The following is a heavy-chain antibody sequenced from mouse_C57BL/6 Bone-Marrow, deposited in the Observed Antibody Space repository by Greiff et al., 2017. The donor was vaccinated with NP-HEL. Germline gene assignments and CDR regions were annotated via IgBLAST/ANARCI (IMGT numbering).Heavy chain of an antibody. CDR3: VRHKGYDGYPWYFDV. D-gene: IGHD2-3*01. CDR1: GFSFNTYA. CDR2: IRSKSNNYAT. V-gene: IGHV10-1*01. J-gene: IGHJ1*03. Sequence: EVKLVESGGGLVQPKGSLKLSCAASGFSFNTYAMNWVRQAPGKGLEWVARIRSKSNNYATYYADSVKDRFTISRDDSESMLYLQMNNLKTEDTAMYYCVRHKGYDGYPWYFDVRGTGTTVTVSS.